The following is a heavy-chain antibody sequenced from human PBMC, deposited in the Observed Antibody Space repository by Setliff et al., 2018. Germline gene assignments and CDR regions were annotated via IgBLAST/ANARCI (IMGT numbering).Heavy chain of an antibody. Sequence: ASVKVSCKASGYTFTDYGVTWVRQAPGQGLEWVGWISPYSGNTYYAPKFQGRITMTTXXXTXTXXXXXXXXXXXXXXXXYCSRLVRYCTRTSCQRLSGDDYWGQGALVTVSS. D-gene: IGHD2-2*01. V-gene: IGHV1-18*01. CDR1: GYTFTDYG. CDR2: ISPYSGNT. CDR3: SRLVRYCTRTSCQRLSGDDY. J-gene: IGHJ4*02.